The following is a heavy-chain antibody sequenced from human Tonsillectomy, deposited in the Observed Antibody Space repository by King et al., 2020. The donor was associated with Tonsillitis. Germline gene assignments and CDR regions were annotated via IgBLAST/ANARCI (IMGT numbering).Heavy chain of an antibody. V-gene: IGHV3-30*02. CDR3: AKDEVGDTPPEANWFDP. Sequence: VQLVESGGGVVQPGGSLRLSCAASGFTFSSYGMHWVRQAPGKGLEWVAFIRYDGSNKYYADSVKGRFTISRDNSKNTLYLQMNSLRAEDTAVYYCAKDEVGDTPPEANWFDPWGQGTLVTVSS. J-gene: IGHJ5*02. CDR2: IRYDGSNK. D-gene: IGHD3-16*01. CDR1: GFTFSSYG.